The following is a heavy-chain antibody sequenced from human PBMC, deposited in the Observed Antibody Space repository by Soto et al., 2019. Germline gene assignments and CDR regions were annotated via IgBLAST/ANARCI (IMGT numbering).Heavy chain of an antibody. D-gene: IGHD4-17*01. CDR3: ARDQNDYGASSQRAGYYYYGMDV. CDR1: GGSISSYY. V-gene: IGHV4-59*01. Sequence: QVQLQESGPGLVKPSETLSLTCTVSGGSISSYYWSWIRQPPGKGLEWIGYIYYSGSTNYNPSPESRVTISVDTSKNQFSLKLSSVTAADTAVYYCARDQNDYGASSQRAGYYYYGMDVWGQGTTVTVSS. CDR2: IYYSGST. J-gene: IGHJ6*02.